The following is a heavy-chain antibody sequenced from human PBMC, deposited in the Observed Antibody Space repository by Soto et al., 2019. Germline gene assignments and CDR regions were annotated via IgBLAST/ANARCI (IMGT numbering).Heavy chain of an antibody. Sequence: EVQLVESGGGLVKPGGSLRLSCAASGFTFSSYSMNWVRQAPGKGLEWVSSISSSSSYIYYADSVKGRFTISRDNAKNSLYLQMKSLRAEDTAVYYCARGPGYRDYYDSSGYCFDYWGQGTLVTVSS. CDR2: ISSSSSYI. J-gene: IGHJ4*02. V-gene: IGHV3-21*01. D-gene: IGHD3-22*01. CDR3: ARGPGYRDYYDSSGYCFDY. CDR1: GFTFSSYS.